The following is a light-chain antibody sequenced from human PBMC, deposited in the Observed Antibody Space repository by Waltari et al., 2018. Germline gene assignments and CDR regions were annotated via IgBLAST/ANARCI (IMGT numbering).Light chain of an antibody. CDR1: VLTKEY. V-gene: IGLV3-25*03. CDR3: QSTDTIGTTVV. J-gene: IGLJ2*01. CDR2: KDT. Sequence: SYGLTQPPSVSVSPGQTARINCSGDVLTKEYGYWYQQKPGRAPVVVIFKDTERPPGIPKRFSGSGSGTTVTLTITGVQAEDEADYYCQSTDTIGTTVVFGGGTRLIAL.